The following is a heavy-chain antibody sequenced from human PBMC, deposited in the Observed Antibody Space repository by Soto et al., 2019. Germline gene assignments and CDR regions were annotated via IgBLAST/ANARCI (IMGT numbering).Heavy chain of an antibody. CDR2: ISGSGGST. CDR1: GFTFSSYA. J-gene: IGHJ4*02. D-gene: IGHD3-22*01. CDR3: ASLYYYDSSGYYRPDY. Sequence: EVQLLESGGGLVQPGGSLRLSCAASGFTFSSYAMSWVRQAPGKGLEWVSAISGSGGSTYYADSVKGRFTISRDNSKNTRYLQRNSLRAEDTAVYYCASLYYYDSSGYYRPDYWGQGTLVTVSS. V-gene: IGHV3-23*01.